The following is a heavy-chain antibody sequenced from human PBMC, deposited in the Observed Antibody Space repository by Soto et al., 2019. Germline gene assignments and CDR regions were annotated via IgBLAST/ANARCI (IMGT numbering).Heavy chain of an antibody. CDR1: GGSISSSSYY. CDR3: ASLKRDGYCSGGSCYSGGYYYYYGMDV. CDR2: IYYSGST. D-gene: IGHD2-15*01. J-gene: IGHJ6*02. Sequence: SETLSLTCTVSGGSISSSSYYWGWIRQPPGKGLEWIGSIYYSGSTYYNPSLKSRVTISVDTSKNQFSLKLSSVTAADTAVYYCASLKRDGYCSGGSCYSGGYYYYYGMDVWGQGTTVTVSS. V-gene: IGHV4-39*01.